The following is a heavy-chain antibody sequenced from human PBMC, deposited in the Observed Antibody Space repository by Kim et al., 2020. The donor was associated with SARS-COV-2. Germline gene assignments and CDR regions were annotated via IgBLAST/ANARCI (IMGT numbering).Heavy chain of an antibody. CDR3: VAEVCSSTGCYPPPNW. CDR2: ISYSGST. CDR1: GGSISSNTFY. D-gene: IGHD2-2*01. V-gene: IGHV4-39*01. Sequence: SVSLSLTCNVSGGSISSNTFYWVWLPQPTGKGLEWLGCISYSGSTYYNPFIKRLITFCLDTSKTLFSLSLSPVPAADTPVYYCVAEVCSSTGCYPPPNW. J-gene: IGHJ5*01.